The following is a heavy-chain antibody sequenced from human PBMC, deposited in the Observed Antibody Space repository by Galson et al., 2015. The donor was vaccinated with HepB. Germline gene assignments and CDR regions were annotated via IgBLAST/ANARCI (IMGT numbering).Heavy chain of an antibody. J-gene: IGHJ4*02. CDR1: GDSVSSNSAA. CDR2: TYYRSKWYN. CDR3: ARENSSWYIGYFDY. D-gene: IGHD6-13*01. Sequence: CAISGDSVSSNSAAWNWIRQSPSRGLEWLGRTYYRSKWYNDYAVSVKSRITINPDTSKNQFSLQLNSVTPEDTAVYYCARENSSWYIGYFDYWGQGTLVTVSS. V-gene: IGHV6-1*01.